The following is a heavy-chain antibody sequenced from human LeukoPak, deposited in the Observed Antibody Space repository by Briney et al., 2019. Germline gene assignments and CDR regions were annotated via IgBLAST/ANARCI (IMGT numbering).Heavy chain of an antibody. J-gene: IGHJ4*02. Sequence: GGSLRLSCAASGYTFSSFSINWVRQAPGKGLEWVSSISVRSNYIYYADSVRGRFSISRDDARDSLYLQMNSLRAEDTAVYYCVRLRRNSDTSGYYYYYDFWGQGTMVTVSS. V-gene: IGHV3-21*01. CDR2: ISVRSNYI. CDR1: GYTFSSFS. CDR3: VRLRRNSDTSGYYYYYDF. D-gene: IGHD3-22*01.